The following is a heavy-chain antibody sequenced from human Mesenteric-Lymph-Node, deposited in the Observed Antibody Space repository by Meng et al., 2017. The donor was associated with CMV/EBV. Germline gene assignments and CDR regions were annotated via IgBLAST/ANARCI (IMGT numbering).Heavy chain of an antibody. J-gene: IGHJ3*02. CDR2: IQYHGNNQ. CDR1: GFRFSSSG. V-gene: IGHV3-30*02. D-gene: IGHD3-22*01. Sequence: GGSLRLSCAASGFRFSSSGMQWVRQAPGKGLEWVAFIQYHGNNQYYADSVKGRFSISRDNSKNTLDLQMNSLRPEDTAVYYCARDDREDDAFDIWGQGTMVTVSS. CDR3: ARDDREDDAFDI.